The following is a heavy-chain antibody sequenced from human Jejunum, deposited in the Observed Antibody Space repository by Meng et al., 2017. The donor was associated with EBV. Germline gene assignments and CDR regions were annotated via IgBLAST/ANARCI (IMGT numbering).Heavy chain of an antibody. Sequence: LQLHESGSGLVKPSQTLSLPCAVSGDSITRGAYLWSWIRQPPGKGLEWIGNIYHIGSTYYNPSLKSRVTISVDRSKNQFSLKLTSVTAADTAVYYCARGGPDFGDYVPFDYWGQGTLVTVSS. CDR2: IYHIGST. V-gene: IGHV4-30-2*01. CDR1: GDSITRGAYL. D-gene: IGHD4-17*01. J-gene: IGHJ4*02. CDR3: ARGGPDFGDYVPFDY.